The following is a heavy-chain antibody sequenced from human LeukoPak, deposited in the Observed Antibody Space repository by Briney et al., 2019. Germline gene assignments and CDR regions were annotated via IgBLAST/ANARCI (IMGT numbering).Heavy chain of an antibody. CDR1: GFTFSNYA. J-gene: IGHJ5*02. D-gene: IGHD1-26*01. V-gene: IGHV3-21*01. CDR3: VRDYGGGSFDP. CDR2: ITGSSSHI. Sequence: GGSLRLSCAASGFTFSNYAMGWVRQAPGKGLEWVSGITGSSSHIYYADSVRGRFTISRDNAQNSVFLQMNSLGAEDTAVYYCVRDYGGGSFDPWGQGTLVTVSS.